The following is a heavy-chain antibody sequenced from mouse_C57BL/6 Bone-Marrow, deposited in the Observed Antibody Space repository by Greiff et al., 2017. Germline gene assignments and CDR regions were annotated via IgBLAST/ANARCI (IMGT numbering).Heavy chain of an antibody. CDR2: IDPEDGDP. D-gene: IGHD1-1*01. V-gene: IGHV14-1*01. J-gene: IGHJ3*01. Sequence: VQLQQSGAELVRPGASVKLSCTASGFNIKDYYMHWVKQRPEQGREWIGRIDPEDGDPEYAPKFQGKATMTADTASNTAYLQLSSLTSEDTAVYYCTITTVGGFAYWGQGTLVTVSA. CDR3: TITTVGGFAY. CDR1: GFNIKDYY.